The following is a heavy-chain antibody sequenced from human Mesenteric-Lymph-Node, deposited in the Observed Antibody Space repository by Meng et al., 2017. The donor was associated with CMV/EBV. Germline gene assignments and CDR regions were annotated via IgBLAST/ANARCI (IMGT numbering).Heavy chain of an antibody. J-gene: IGHJ4*02. CDR3: ARDSGRWLRPNYFDY. D-gene: IGHD5-12*01. CDR2: ISSSSSYI. Sequence: GGSLRLSCAASGFTFSSYSMNWVRQAPGKGLEWVSSISSSSSYIYYADSVKGRYTIYRDNAKNSLYLQMNNLRAEDTAMYYRARDSGRWLRPNYFDYWGQGTMVTVSS. V-gene: IGHV3-21*01. CDR1: GFTFSSYS.